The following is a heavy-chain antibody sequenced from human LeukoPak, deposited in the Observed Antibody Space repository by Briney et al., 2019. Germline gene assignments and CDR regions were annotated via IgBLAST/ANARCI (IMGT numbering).Heavy chain of an antibody. V-gene: IGHV4-31*03. CDR2: IYYSGST. CDR1: GCSISSGGYY. J-gene: IGHJ4*02. CDR3: ARSGSSYYFDY. Sequence: KPSQTLSLTCTVSGCSISSGGYYWSWIRQHPGKGLEWIGYIYYSGSTYYNPSLKSRVTISVDTSKNQFSLKLSSVTAADTAVYYCARSGSSYYFDYWGQGTLVTVSS. D-gene: IGHD1-26*01.